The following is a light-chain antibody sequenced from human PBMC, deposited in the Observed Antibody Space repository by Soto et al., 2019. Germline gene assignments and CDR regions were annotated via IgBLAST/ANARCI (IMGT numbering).Light chain of an antibody. CDR1: QSVSSNY. J-gene: IGKJ1*01. Sequence: EIVLTQSPGTLSLSPGERVTLSCRASQSVSSNYLAWYQQKPGQAPRLLIYEASSRATGIPDRFSGSGSGTDFTLTISRLEPEDFAVYYCHQYGSSPWTFGQGTKVDIK. CDR2: EAS. CDR3: HQYGSSPWT. V-gene: IGKV3-20*01.